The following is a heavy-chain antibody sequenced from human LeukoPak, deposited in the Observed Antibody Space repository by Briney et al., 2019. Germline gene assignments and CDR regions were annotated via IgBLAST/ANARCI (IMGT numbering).Heavy chain of an antibody. D-gene: IGHD5-18*01. J-gene: IGHJ4*02. CDR3: ARGRKYTSGYRVTELGSGYSDY. CDR1: GYAFSAYY. V-gene: IGHV1-2*02. CDR2: LNPQTGDT. Sequence: ASLKVSCKASGYAFSAYYMHWVRQAPGQGLEWMGWLNPQTGDTHFAQKFQGRVTFTRDTSISTAYMAMSRLRSDGTAVYYCARGRKYTSGYRVTELGSGYSDYWGQGTLVTVSS.